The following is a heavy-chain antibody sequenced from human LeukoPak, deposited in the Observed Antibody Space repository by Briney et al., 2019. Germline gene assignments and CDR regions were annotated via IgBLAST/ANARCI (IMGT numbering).Heavy chain of an antibody. CDR1: GGSISSSSYY. Sequence: SETLSLTCTVSGGSISSSSYYWDWIRQPPETGLEWIGSVYYSGSTYYNPSLKSRVTISVDTSQNQFSLKLSSVTAAATAVYYCASDDPVAGSDYWGQGTLVTVSS. J-gene: IGHJ4*02. D-gene: IGHD6-19*01. CDR3: ASDDPVAGSDY. V-gene: IGHV4-39*07. CDR2: VYYSGST.